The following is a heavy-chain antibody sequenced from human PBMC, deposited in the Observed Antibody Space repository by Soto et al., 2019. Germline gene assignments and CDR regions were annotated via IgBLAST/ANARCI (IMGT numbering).Heavy chain of an antibody. CDR3: ARRYYYDGDFHQ. Sequence: QVQLQQWGAGLLKPSETLSLTCGVYGGSFSGFYWNWIRQTPGKGLEWIGEVNHTGSANYNPSLKSRVTISADTSKKQISLNLTSVTAADTAVYYCARRYYYDGDFHQWGQGSLVTVSS. V-gene: IGHV4-34*02. D-gene: IGHD3-22*01. CDR2: VNHTGSA. J-gene: IGHJ1*01. CDR1: GGSFSGFY.